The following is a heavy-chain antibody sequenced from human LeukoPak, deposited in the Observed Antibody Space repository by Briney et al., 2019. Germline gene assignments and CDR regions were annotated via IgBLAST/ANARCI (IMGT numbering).Heavy chain of an antibody. D-gene: IGHD3-10*01. Sequence: PSETLSLTCTVSGGSINTDNYYWSWIRQSPVKGLEWIGYIHHTGTTYYNPSLRSRVSISVFASNNQFSLTLISVTAADTAVYYCARNLVPYFGELDPWGRGTLVTVSS. V-gene: IGHV4-31*03. CDR2: IHHTGTT. CDR3: ARNLVPYFGELDP. J-gene: IGHJ5*02. CDR1: GGSINTDNYY.